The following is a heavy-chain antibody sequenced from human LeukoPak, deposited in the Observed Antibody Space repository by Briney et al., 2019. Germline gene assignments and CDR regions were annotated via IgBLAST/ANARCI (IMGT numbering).Heavy chain of an antibody. J-gene: IGHJ4*02. CDR1: GGSISSYY. Sequence: PSETLSLTCTVSGGSISSYYWSWVRQAPGKGLEWVSAISGSGGSTYYADSVKGRFTISRDNSKNTLYLQMNSLRAEDTAVYYCANPNYWGQGTLVTVSS. CDR2: ISGSGGST. CDR3: ANPNY. V-gene: IGHV3-23*01.